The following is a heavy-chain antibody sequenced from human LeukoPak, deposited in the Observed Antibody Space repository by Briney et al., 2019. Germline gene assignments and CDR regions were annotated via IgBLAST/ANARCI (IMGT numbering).Heavy chain of an antibody. V-gene: IGHV5-10-1*01. Sequence: GESLKISCKGSGYSFTSYWISWVRQMPGKGLEWMGRIDPSDSYTNYSPSFQGHVTISADKSISTAYLQWSSLKASDTAMYYCARHEAYYDILTATYCYYGMDVWGKGTTVTVSS. CDR3: ARHEAYYDILTATYCYYGMDV. CDR2: IDPSDSYT. J-gene: IGHJ6*04. CDR1: GYSFTSYW. D-gene: IGHD3-9*01.